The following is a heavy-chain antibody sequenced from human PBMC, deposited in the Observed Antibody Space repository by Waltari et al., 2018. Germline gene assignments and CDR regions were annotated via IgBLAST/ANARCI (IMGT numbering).Heavy chain of an antibody. CDR3: ARDLLEDYGPHGDYYYGMDV. J-gene: IGHJ6*02. V-gene: IGHV1-69*05. CDR1: GGTFSSYA. CDR2: IIPIFGTA. Sequence: QVQLVQSGAEVKKPGSSVQVSCKASGGTFSSYAISWVRQAPGQGLEWMGGIIPIFGTANYAQKFQGRVTITTDESTSTAYMELSSLRSEDTAVYYCARDLLEDYGPHGDYYYGMDVWGQGTTVTVSS. D-gene: IGHD4-17*01.